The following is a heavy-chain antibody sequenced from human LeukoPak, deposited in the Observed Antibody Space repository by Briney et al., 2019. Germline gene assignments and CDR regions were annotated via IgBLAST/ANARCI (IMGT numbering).Heavy chain of an antibody. J-gene: IGHJ3*01. D-gene: IGHD3-22*01. V-gene: IGHV3-30-3*01. CDR2: ISYDGNNY. CDR1: GFTFSTYA. Sequence: GGSLRLSCAASGFTFSTYAMHWVRQAPGKGLEWLAVISYDGNNYYYADSVKGRFTISRDSSKNTLYLQMNSLRAGDTAVYYCARDSLNHYESSGSYLGSGAFDVWGQGTLVTVSS. CDR3: ARDSLNHYESSGSYLGSGAFDV.